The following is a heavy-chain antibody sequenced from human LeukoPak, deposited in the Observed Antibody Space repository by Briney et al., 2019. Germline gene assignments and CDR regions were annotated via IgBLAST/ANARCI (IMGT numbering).Heavy chain of an antibody. CDR1: GFTFSNYA. CDR3: AKDRGVTFGGADLDY. D-gene: IGHD3-16*01. CDR2: ISGSGGTT. Sequence: PGGSLRLPCAASGFTFSNYAMSWVRQAPGKGLEWVSAISGSGGTTYYADSVKGRFTISRDNSKNTLYLQMNSLRAEDTAVYYCAKDRGVTFGGADLDYWGQGTLVTVSS. V-gene: IGHV3-23*01. J-gene: IGHJ4*02.